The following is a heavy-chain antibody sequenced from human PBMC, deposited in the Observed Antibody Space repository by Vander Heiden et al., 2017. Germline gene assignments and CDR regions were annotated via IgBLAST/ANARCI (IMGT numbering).Heavy chain of an antibody. CDR2: IWYDGSNK. V-gene: IGHV3-33*01. J-gene: IGHJ4*02. CDR1: GFTFSSYG. CDR3: ARDLSAIAVAGTPGDY. D-gene: IGHD6-19*01. Sequence: QVQLVESGGGVVQPGRSLRLPCAASGFTFSSYGMHWVRQAPGKGLEWVAVIWYDGSNKYYADSVKGRFTISRDNSKNTLYLQMNSLRAEDTAVYYCARDLSAIAVAGTPGDYWGQGTLVTVSS.